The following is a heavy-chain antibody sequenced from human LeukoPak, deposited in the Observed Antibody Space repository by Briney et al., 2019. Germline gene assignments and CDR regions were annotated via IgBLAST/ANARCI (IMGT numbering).Heavy chain of an antibody. CDR2: IWYDGSNK. Sequence: GRSLRLSCAASGFTFSSYGMHWVRQAPGKGLEWVAVIWYDGSNKYYADSVKGRFTISRDNSKNTLYLQMNSLSAEDTAVYYCAKDSGNYHYYMDVWGKGTTVTVSS. CDR1: GFTFSSYG. CDR3: AKDSGNYHYYMDV. J-gene: IGHJ6*03. V-gene: IGHV3-33*06. D-gene: IGHD3-10*01.